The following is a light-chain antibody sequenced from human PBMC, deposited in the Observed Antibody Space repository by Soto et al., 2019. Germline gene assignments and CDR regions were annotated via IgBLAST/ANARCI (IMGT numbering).Light chain of an antibody. CDR1: SSNIGAGYD. Sequence: QSVLTQPPSVSGAPGQRVTISCTGSSSNIGAGYDVHWYQQFPGTAPKLLIYNNNRRPSGVPDRFSGSKSGTSASLAITGLQAEDEADYYCQSYDSSLSVVFGGGTKLTVL. V-gene: IGLV1-40*01. CDR3: QSYDSSLSVV. J-gene: IGLJ2*01. CDR2: NNN.